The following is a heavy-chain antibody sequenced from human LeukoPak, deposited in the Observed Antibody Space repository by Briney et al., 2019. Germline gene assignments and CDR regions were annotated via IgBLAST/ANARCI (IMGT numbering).Heavy chain of an antibody. Sequence: ASVKVSCKASGYTFTSYAMNWVRQAPGQGLEWMGWINTNTGNPTYAQGFTGRFVFSLDTSVSTAYLQISSLKAEDTAVYYCARDRQLWLLNWFDPWGQGTLVTVSS. J-gene: IGHJ5*02. V-gene: IGHV7-4-1*02. CDR2: INTNTGNP. CDR1: GYTFTSYA. D-gene: IGHD5-18*01. CDR3: ARDRQLWLLNWFDP.